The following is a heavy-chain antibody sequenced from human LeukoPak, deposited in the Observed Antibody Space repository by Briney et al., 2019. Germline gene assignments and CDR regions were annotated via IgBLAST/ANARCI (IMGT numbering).Heavy chain of an antibody. V-gene: IGHV1-46*01. Sequence: ASVKVPCKASGYTFTSYHIHWVRQAPGQGLEGMGIINPSGGSTSYAQKFQGRVTMTRDTSTSTVYMELSSLRSDDTAVYYCARRLRGSGYYDFDLWGRGTLVTVSS. CDR1: GYTFTSYH. CDR3: ARRLRGSGYYDFDL. D-gene: IGHD3-22*01. CDR2: INPSGGST. J-gene: IGHJ2*01.